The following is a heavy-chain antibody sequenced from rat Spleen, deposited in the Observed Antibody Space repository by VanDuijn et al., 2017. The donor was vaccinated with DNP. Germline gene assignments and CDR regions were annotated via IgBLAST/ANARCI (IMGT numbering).Heavy chain of an antibody. V-gene: IGHV3-3*01. CDR2: INSAGST. Sequence: EVQLQESGPGLVKPSQSLSLTCSVTGYSISSSYRWNWIRKFPGNKLDWMGFINSAGSTNYNPSLKSRVSITRDTSRNQFFLQVNSVTTEDTATYYCVRGYSYMDYFDYWSQGVMVTVSS. CDR1: GYSISSSYR. CDR3: VRGYSYMDYFDY. D-gene: IGHD1-2*01. J-gene: IGHJ2*01.